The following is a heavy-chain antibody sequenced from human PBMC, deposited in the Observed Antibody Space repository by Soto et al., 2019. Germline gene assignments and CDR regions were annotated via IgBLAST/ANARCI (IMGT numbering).Heavy chain of an antibody. D-gene: IGHD2-15*01. CDR2: IYHSGST. J-gene: IGHJ4*02. Sequence: QLQLQESGSGLVKPSQTLSLTCAVSGGSISSGGYSWSWIRQPPGKGLEWIGYIYHSGSTYYNPPLKSRVTISVDRSKNQCSLKLSSVSAADTAVYYCAAGGGLPRYSWGQGTLVTVSS. V-gene: IGHV4-30-2*01. CDR3: AAGGGLPRYS. CDR1: GGSISSGGYS.